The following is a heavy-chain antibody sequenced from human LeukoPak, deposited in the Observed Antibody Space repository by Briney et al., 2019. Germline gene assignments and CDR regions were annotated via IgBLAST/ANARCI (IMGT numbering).Heavy chain of an antibody. CDR1: GGSISSYY. J-gene: IGHJ4*02. Sequence: PSETLSLTCTVSGGSISSYYWNWIRQPPGKGLEWIGYIYYSGSTNYNPSLKSRVTISVDTSKNQFSLKLSSVTAADTAVYYCARRNYYGSGSYWHFDYWGQGTLVTVSS. CDR3: ARRNYYGSGSYWHFDY. V-gene: IGHV4-59*08. D-gene: IGHD3-10*01. CDR2: IYYSGST.